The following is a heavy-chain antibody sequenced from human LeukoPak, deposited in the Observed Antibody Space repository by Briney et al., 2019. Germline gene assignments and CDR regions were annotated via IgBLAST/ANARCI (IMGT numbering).Heavy chain of an antibody. V-gene: IGHV3-21*01. CDR2: ISSSSSYI. CDR1: GFTFSSYR. CDR3: ACEKKSSSWEYYFDY. D-gene: IGHD6-13*01. Sequence: GGSLRLSCAASGFTFSSYRMNWVRQAPGKGLEWVSSISSSSSYIYYADSVKGRFTISRDNAKNSLYLQMNSLRAEDTAVYYCACEKKSSSWEYYFDYWGQGTLVTVSP. J-gene: IGHJ4*02.